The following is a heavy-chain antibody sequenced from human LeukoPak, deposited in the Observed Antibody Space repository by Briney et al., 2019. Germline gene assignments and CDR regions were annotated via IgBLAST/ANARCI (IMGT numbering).Heavy chain of an antibody. V-gene: IGHV3-64*01. D-gene: IGHD5-18*01. CDR3: ARGTNGYSYGQYFDY. J-gene: IGHJ4*02. Sequence: QTGGSLRLSCAASGFTFSSYAMHWVRQAPGKGLEYVSAISSNGGSTYYANSVKGRFTISRDNSKNTLYLQMGSLRAEDMAVYYCARGTNGYSYGQYFDYWGQGTLVTVFS. CDR2: ISSNGGST. CDR1: GFTFSSYA.